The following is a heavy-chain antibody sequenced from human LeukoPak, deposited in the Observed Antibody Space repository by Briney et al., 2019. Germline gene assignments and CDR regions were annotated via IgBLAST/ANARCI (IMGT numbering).Heavy chain of an antibody. CDR2: INQDGSVK. D-gene: IGHD3-22*01. Sequence: GGSLRLSCVASGFTFSSYWMTWVRQAPGKGLEWVANINQDGSVKYYVDSLKGRFTISRDNAKKSVHLQMNSLGVEDTAVYYCARDKYYEDYFDYWGQGTLVTVSS. J-gene: IGHJ4*02. CDR3: ARDKYYEDYFDY. CDR1: GFTFSSYW. V-gene: IGHV3-7*01.